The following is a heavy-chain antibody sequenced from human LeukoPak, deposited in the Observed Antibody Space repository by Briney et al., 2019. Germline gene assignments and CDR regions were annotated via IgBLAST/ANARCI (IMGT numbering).Heavy chain of an antibody. J-gene: IGHJ5*02. CDR2: IYYSGST. Sequence: PSETLSLTCTVSGYSISSGYYWSWIRQPPGKGLEWIGNIYYSGSTYFKPSLKSRVTISVDTSKNQFSLKLSSVTAADTAVYYCARGGYYGSGNDFRFDPWGQGTLVTVSS. CDR1: GYSISSGYY. V-gene: IGHV4-38-2*02. D-gene: IGHD3-10*01. CDR3: ARGGYYGSGNDFRFDP.